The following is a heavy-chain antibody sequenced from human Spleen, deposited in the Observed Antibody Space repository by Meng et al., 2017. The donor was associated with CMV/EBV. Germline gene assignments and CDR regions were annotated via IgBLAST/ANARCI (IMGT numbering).Heavy chain of an antibody. CDR3: ARVSSSWYGGGFDP. D-gene: IGHD6-13*01. J-gene: IGHJ5*02. CDR1: RGSFTGYY. Sequence: VYRGSFTGYYWSWIRQPPGQGLEWIGEINHSGSTNYNPSLKSRVTISVDTSKNQFSLKLSSVTAADTAVYYCARVSSSWYGGGFDPWGQGTLVTVSS. V-gene: IGHV4-34*01. CDR2: INHSGST.